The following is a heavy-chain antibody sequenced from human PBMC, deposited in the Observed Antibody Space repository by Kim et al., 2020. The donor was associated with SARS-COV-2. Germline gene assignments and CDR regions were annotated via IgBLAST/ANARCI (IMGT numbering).Heavy chain of an antibody. D-gene: IGHD4-17*01. CDR3: AVTTVTYYYYGMDV. Sequence: GESLKISCKGSGYSFTSYWISWVRQMPGKGLEWMGRIDPSDSYTNYSPSFQGHVTISADKSISTAYLQWSSLKASDTAMYYCAVTTVTYYYYGMDVWGQGTTVTVSS. J-gene: IGHJ6*02. CDR2: IDPSDSYT. CDR1: GYSFTSYW. V-gene: IGHV5-10-1*01.